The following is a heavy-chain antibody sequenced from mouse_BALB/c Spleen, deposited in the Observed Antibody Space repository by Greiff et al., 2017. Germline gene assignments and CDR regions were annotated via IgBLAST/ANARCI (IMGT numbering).Heavy chain of an antibody. CDR2: ISDGGSYT. J-gene: IGHJ2*01. V-gene: IGHV5-4*02. CDR3: ARGVGSSQYYFDY. D-gene: IGHD1-1*01. Sequence: EVMLVESGGGLVKPGGSLKLSCAASGFTFSDYYMYWVRQTPEKRLEWVATISDGGSYTYYPDSVKGRFTISRDNAKNNLYLQMSSLKSEDTAMYYCARGVGSSQYYFDYWGQGTTLTVSS. CDR1: GFTFSDYY.